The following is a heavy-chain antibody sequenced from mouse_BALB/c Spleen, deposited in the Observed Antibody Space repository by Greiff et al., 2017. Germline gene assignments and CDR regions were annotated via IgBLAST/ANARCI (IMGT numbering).Heavy chain of an antibody. CDR1: GYSITSDYA. CDR2: ISYSGST. CDR3: ARAPLGYFDY. D-gene: IGHD4-1*01. V-gene: IGHV3-2*02. Sequence: EVHLVESGPGLVKPSQSLSLTCTVTGYSITSDYAWNWIRQFPGNKLEWMGYISYSGSTSYNPSLKSRISITRDTSKNQFFLQLNSVTTEDTATYYCARAPLGYFDYWGQGTTLTVSS. J-gene: IGHJ2*01.